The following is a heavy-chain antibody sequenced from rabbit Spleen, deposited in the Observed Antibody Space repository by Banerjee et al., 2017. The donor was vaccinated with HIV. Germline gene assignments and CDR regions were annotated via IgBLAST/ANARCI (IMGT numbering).Heavy chain of an antibody. J-gene: IGHJ6*01. CDR3: AREVSYGGYGGYAL. V-gene: IGHV1S40*01. D-gene: IGHD6-1*01. CDR2: ISAGSSGST. CDR1: GVSFSSNYY. Sequence: QSLEESGGDLVKPGASLTLTCTASGVSFSSNYYMCWVRQAPGKGLEWIACISAGSSGSTYYASWAKGRFTISKTSSTTVALQMTSLTAADTATHFCAREVSYGGYGGYALWGPGTLVTVS.